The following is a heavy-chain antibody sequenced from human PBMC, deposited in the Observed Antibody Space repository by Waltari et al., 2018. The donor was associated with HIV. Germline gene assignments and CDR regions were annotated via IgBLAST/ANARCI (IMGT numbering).Heavy chain of an antibody. J-gene: IGHJ4*02. V-gene: IGHV7-4-1*02. D-gene: IGHD3-10*01. CDR1: GYTFTPSG. Sequence: QVQLVQSGSELKAPGASVKVSCKASGYTFTPSGINWVRQAPGQGLEWMGWINTKTGNPTYAQGFTGRFVFSLDTSVTSAYLQITSLRSEDTAVYYCGRSPGRSVDYWGQGTLVTVFS. CDR3: GRSPGRSVDY. CDR2: INTKTGNP.